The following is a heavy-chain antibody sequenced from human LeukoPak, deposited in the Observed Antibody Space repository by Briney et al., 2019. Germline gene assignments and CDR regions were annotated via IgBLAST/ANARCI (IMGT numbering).Heavy chain of an antibody. CDR2: INPNSGGT. CDR3: ARGIAAAGTNWFDP. V-gene: IGHV1-2*06. J-gene: IGHJ5*02. D-gene: IGHD6-13*01. CDR1: GYTFTGYY. Sequence: ASVKVSCKASGYTFTGYYMHWVRQAPGQGLEWMGRINPNSGGTNYAQKFQGRVTMIRDTSISTAYMELSRLRSDDTAVYYCARGIAAAGTNWFDPWGQGTLVTVSS.